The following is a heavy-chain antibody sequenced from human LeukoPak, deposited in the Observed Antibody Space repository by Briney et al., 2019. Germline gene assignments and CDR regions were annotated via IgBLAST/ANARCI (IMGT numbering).Heavy chain of an antibody. CDR1: GYTFTTYY. Sequence: ASVKVSCKASGYTFTTYYMHWVRQAPGQGLEWMGIINPSGGSTSYAQKFQGRVTMTRDTSTSTVYMELSSLRSEDKAVYYCARDPWGRGYCSTTSCQNLGGNDAFDIWGQGTMVTVSS. CDR3: ARDPWGRGYCSTTSCQNLGGNDAFDI. J-gene: IGHJ3*02. V-gene: IGHV1-46*01. CDR2: INPSGGST. D-gene: IGHD2-2*01.